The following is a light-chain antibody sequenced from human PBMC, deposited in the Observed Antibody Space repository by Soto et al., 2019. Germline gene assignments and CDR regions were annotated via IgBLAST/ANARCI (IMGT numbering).Light chain of an antibody. CDR3: QQRSNWPIT. CDR1: QGIIRY. J-gene: IGKJ5*01. Sequence: EIVLTQSPATLSLSPGEGSTLSCRASQGIIRYFAWYQQKPGQAPRLLIYDTSNRATGIPARFSGSGSRPDFTLTSSILDPEDFAVYYWQQRSNWPITFGQGTRLEIK. V-gene: IGKV3-11*01. CDR2: DTS.